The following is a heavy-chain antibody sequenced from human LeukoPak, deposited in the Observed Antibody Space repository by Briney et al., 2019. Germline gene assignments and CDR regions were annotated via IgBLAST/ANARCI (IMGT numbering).Heavy chain of an antibody. Sequence: GESLKISCKGSGYSFTTHWIGWVRQMPGKGLEWMGIIYPGDSDTRYSPSFQGQVTISADKSISTAYLQWSSLKASDTAMYYCARRTIAAAGTAVGGVDYWGQGTLVTVSS. J-gene: IGHJ4*02. CDR2: IYPGDSDT. CDR1: GYSFTTHW. V-gene: IGHV5-51*01. D-gene: IGHD6-13*01. CDR3: ARRTIAAAGTAVGGVDY.